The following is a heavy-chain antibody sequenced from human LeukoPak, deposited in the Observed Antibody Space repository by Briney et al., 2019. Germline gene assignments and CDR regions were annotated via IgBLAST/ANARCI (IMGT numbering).Heavy chain of an antibody. D-gene: IGHD3-9*01. J-gene: IGHJ4*02. CDR2: ISDYNGNV. Sequence: ASVKVSCKASGYTFTGYFMHWVRQAPGQGPEWMGWISDYNGNVHYTQKLQDRLTMTTDTSTTTAFLELRRLTYDDTAVYYCARGHRSDWLTTQGYWGQGTLVTVSS. V-gene: IGHV1-18*04. CDR3: ARGHRSDWLTTQGY. CDR1: GYTFTGYF.